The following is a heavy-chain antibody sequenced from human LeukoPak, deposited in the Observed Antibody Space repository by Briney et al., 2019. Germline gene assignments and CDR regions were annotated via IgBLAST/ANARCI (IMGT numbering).Heavy chain of an antibody. D-gene: IGHD6-19*01. Sequence: GGSLRLSCAASGFTVSSNYMSWVRQAPGKGLEWVSVIYSGGSTYYADSVKGRFTISRDNSKNTLYLQMNSLRAEDTAVYYCVRQVVAVAAPFDYWGQGTLVTVSS. V-gene: IGHV3-53*01. J-gene: IGHJ4*02. CDR2: IYSGGST. CDR3: VRQVVAVAAPFDY. CDR1: GFTVSSNY.